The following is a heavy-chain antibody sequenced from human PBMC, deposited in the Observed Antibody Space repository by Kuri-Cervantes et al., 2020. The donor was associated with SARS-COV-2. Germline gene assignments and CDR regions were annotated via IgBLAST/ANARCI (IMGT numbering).Heavy chain of an antibody. V-gene: IGHV1-8*03. Sequence: ATLKLSSEASGDTFTGYAINSGRQTTGQGLGWMGWMNPNGGNTGYAQKFQGRVTITRNTSISTAYMELSSLRSEDTAVYYCARGTTITDSSSSRHLTLHYFDYWGQGTLVTVSS. CDR2: MNPNGGNT. D-gene: IGHD1-14*01. J-gene: IGHJ4*02. CDR3: ARGTTITDSSSSRHLTLHYFDY. CDR1: GDTFTGYA.